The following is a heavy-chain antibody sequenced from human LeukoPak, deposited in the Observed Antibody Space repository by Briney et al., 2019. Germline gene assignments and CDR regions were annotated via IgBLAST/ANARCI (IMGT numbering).Heavy chain of an antibody. CDR2: INPSGGST. V-gene: IGHV1-46*01. D-gene: IGHD3-22*01. J-gene: IGHJ3*02. CDR3: ARDGYYYDSSGYYNDPFDI. CDR1: GYTFTSYY. Sequence: GASVKVSCKASGYTFTSYYMHWVRQAPGQGLEWMGIINPSGGSTSYAQKFQGRVTMTRDTSTSTVYMELSSLRSEDTAVYYCARDGYYYDSSGYYNDPFDIWGQGTMVTVSS.